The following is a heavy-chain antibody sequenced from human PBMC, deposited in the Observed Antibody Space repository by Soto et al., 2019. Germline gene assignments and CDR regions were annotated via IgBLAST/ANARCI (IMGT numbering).Heavy chain of an antibody. CDR1: GGTFSSYT. D-gene: IGHD3-22*01. V-gene: IGHV1-69*04. Sequence: SVKVSCKASGGTFSSYTISWVRQAPGQGLEWMGRIIPILGIANYAQKFQGRVTITADKSTSTAYMEPSSLRSEDTAVYYCARDFGRDDSSGYFNSFDYWGQGTLVTVSS. J-gene: IGHJ4*02. CDR2: IIPILGIA. CDR3: ARDFGRDDSSGYFNSFDY.